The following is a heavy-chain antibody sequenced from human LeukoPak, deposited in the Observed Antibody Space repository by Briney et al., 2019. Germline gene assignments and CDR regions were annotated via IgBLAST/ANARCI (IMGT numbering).Heavy chain of an antibody. Sequence: ASVKVSCKASGYTFTSYDINWVRQATGQGLEWMGRMNPNSGNTGYAQKFQGRVTITRNTSISTAYMELSSLRSEDTAVYYCASGIRRDGYNSDAFDIWGQGTMVTVSS. CDR1: GYTFTSYD. D-gene: IGHD5-24*01. CDR3: ASGIRRDGYNSDAFDI. V-gene: IGHV1-8*03. CDR2: MNPNSGNT. J-gene: IGHJ3*02.